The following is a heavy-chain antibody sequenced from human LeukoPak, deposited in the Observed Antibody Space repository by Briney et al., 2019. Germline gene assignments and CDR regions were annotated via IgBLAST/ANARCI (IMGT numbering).Heavy chain of an antibody. Sequence: PGGSLRLSCAVSGLTFRSYWVSWVRQAPGKGLEWVANINQGGSEKYFLDSVRGRFTISRDNAKNSLALQMNTLRAEDTAVYYCARERDGRFFDYWGQGTLVTVSS. CDR3: ARERDGRFFDY. V-gene: IGHV3-7*01. CDR1: GLTFRSYW. J-gene: IGHJ4*02. CDR2: INQGGSEK. D-gene: IGHD5-24*01.